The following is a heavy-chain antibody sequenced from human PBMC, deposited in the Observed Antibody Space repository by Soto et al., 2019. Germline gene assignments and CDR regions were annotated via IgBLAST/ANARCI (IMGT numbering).Heavy chain of an antibody. J-gene: IGHJ4*02. Sequence: EVQLLESGGGLVQPGGSLRLSCAASGFTFSSYAMSWVRQGPGKGLEWVSVISGSGGSTYCADPVKGRFTISRDNSKNTLHLHMISLRADDTAVYYCAKVRSPYSTTSESYSDYWGQGTLVTVSS. D-gene: IGHD6-6*01. CDR2: ISGSGGST. CDR3: AKVRSPYSTTSESYSDY. V-gene: IGHV3-23*01. CDR1: GFTFSSYA.